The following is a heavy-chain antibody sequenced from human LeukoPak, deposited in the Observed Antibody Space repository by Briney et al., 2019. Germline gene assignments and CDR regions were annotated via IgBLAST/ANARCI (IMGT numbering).Heavy chain of an antibody. V-gene: IGHV1-46*01. CDR3: ARAHTYYYDSSGYLDY. J-gene: IGHJ4*02. D-gene: IGHD3-22*01. Sequence: ASVKVSCKASGYTFTSYYMHWVRQAPGQGLEWMGIINPSGGSTTYAQKFQGRVTMARDTSTNTVYMELSSLRSEDTAVYYCARAHTYYYDSSGYLDYWGQGTLVTVSS. CDR2: INPSGGST. CDR1: GYTFTSYY.